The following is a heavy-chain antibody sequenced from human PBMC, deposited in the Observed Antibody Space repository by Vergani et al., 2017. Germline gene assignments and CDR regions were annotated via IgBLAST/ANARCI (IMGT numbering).Heavy chain of an antibody. CDR3: AVDTHSWQRSDR. J-gene: IGHJ5*02. Sequence: QAQLQESGPGLVKPSETLSLTCHVFGVSVTDYNCNWIRQAPGKGLEWMGSLSTTGGATHASHNHSLKSRVSISVDTSKSQFSLRLTSVTAADSAIYYCAVDTHSWQRSDRWGQGRLVSVSS. CDR2: LSTTGGA. CDR1: GVSVTDYN. V-gene: IGHV4-4*09. D-gene: IGHD5-18*01.